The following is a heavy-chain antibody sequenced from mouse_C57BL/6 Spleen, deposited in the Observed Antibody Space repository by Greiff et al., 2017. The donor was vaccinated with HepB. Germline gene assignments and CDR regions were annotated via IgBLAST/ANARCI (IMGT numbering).Heavy chain of an antibody. J-gene: IGHJ2*01. CDR1: GYAFSSYW. CDR3: ARCPPDYDSSSYYFDY. Sequence: QVQLQQSGAELVKPGASVKISCKASGYAFSSYWMNWVKQRPGKGLEWIGQIYPGDGDTNYNGKFKGKATLTADKSSSTAYMQLSSLTSEDSAVYFCARCPPDYDSSSYYFDYWGQGTTLTVSS. V-gene: IGHV1-80*01. CDR2: IYPGDGDT. D-gene: IGHD1-1*01.